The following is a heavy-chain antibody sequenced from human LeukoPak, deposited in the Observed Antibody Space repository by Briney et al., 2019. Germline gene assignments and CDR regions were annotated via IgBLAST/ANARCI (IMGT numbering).Heavy chain of an antibody. CDR3: ARDSARRYCSGGSCYYYGMDV. V-gene: IGHV3-11*01. J-gene: IGHJ6*02. Sequence: NTGGSLRLSCAASGFTFSDYYMSWIRQAPGKGLEWVSYISSSGSTIYYADSVKGLFTISRDNAKNSLYLQMNSLRAEDTAVYYCARDSARRYCSGGSCYYYGMDVWGQGTTVTVSS. D-gene: IGHD2-15*01. CDR2: ISSSGSTI. CDR1: GFTFSDYY.